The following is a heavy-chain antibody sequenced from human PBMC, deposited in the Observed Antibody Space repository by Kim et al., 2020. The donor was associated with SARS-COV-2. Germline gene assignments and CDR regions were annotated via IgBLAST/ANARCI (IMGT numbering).Heavy chain of an antibody. CDR1: GGTFSRDA. CDR3: ATLGPRDQDIVALPSSMFADSYFSYMDV. Sequence: PVKVSCKTSGGTFSRDAISWVRQAPGQGLEWMGGIFPLLGTTNYAQEFEDRVTITADESTTTAYMELSSLRSEDTAVYYCATLGPRDQDIVALPSSMFADSYFSYMDVWGKGTTVTVSS. CDR2: IFPLLGTT. J-gene: IGHJ6*03. V-gene: IGHV1-69*13. D-gene: IGHD2-2*01.